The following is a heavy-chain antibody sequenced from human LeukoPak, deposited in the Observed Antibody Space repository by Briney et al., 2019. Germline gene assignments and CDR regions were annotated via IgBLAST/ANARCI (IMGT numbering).Heavy chain of an antibody. V-gene: IGHV3-74*01. CDR2: INSDGSST. CDR1: GSTFSSYW. Sequence: GGSLRLSCAASGSTFSSYWMHWVRQAPGKGLVWVSRINSDGSSTSYADSVKGRFTISRDNSKNTVSLQINNLRAEDTAVYYCARGYSGDDDFFYWGQGTLVTVSS. J-gene: IGHJ4*02. CDR3: ARGYSGDDDFFY. D-gene: IGHD5-12*01.